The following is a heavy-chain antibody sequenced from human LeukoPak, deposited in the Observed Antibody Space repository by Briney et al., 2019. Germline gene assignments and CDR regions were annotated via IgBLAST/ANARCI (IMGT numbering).Heavy chain of an antibody. J-gene: IGHJ5*02. CDR2: IRYDGTNE. V-gene: IGHV3-30*02. Sequence: PGGSLRLSCVVSGFIFSSFGMHWVRQAPGKGLEWVAFIRYDGTNEYYGDSVTGRFTISRDNSKNTLYLQMNSLKPDDTAVYFCAKDRFTMVRGVPGSWGQGTLVTVSS. CDR1: GFIFSSFG. D-gene: IGHD3-10*01. CDR3: AKDRFTMVRGVPGS.